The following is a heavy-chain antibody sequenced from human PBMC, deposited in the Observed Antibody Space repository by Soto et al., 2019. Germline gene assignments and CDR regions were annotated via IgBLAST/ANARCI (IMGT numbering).Heavy chain of an antibody. CDR1: GFTFDDYA. CDR3: VTVGGGYSSSWYGVDY. D-gene: IGHD6-13*01. V-gene: IGHV3-9*01. CDR2: ISWNSGSI. Sequence: EVQLVESGGGLVQPGRSLRLSCEASGFTFDDYAMHWVRQAPGKGLEWVSGISWNSGSIGYADSVKGRFTISRDNAKNSLYMQMNSLRAEDTAVYYCVTVGGGYSSSWYGVDYWGQGTLVTVSS. J-gene: IGHJ4*02.